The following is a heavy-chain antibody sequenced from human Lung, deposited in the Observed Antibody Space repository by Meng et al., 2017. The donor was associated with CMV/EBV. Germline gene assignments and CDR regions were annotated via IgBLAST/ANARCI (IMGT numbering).Heavy chain of an antibody. Sequence: VQPKGSVPGLLKPSQTLYLPCTVSCGFTTSDDYYWSWIRQPPGKGLEWIGYIHYSGTTYYNPSLKSRIAISLDTSKNQFSLNLNSVTAADAAVYYCARDSPGGYGYFDSWGQGTLVTGSS. CDR3: ARDSPGGYGYFDS. J-gene: IGHJ4*02. V-gene: IGHV4-30-4*01. CDR1: CGFTTSDDYY. D-gene: IGHD5-12*01. CDR2: IHYSGTT.